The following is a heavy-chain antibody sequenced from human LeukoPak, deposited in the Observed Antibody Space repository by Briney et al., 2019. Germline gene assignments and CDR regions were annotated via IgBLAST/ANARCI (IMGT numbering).Heavy chain of an antibody. CDR1: GYTFISYD. CDR3: ARGSVLGASVFFLDY. D-gene: IGHD1-26*01. CDR2: MNTKSGNT. Sequence: ASVNVSCKASGYTFISYDIHWVRQATGQGPAWMGCMNTKSGNTGYAQKFQGRVTMTRTTAITTAYMELSSLRSDDTAVYYCARGSVLGASVFFLDYWGQGTLVTVSS. J-gene: IGHJ4*02. V-gene: IGHV1-8*01.